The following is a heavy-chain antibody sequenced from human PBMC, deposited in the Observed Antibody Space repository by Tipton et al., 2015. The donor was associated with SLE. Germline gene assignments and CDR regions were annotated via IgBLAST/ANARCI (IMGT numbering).Heavy chain of an antibody. V-gene: IGHV3-21*01. Sequence: SLRLSCKISGFTFSDYTFSWVRQAPGKGLEWVSLISSTTRYIYYADSVKGRFTVSRDNDKDSVYLQMSTLRGEDTASYYCARVRSATISTDASDLWGPGTMVTVS. J-gene: IGHJ3*01. CDR1: GFTFSDYT. D-gene: IGHD1-26*01. CDR3: ARVRSATISTDASDL. CDR2: ISSTTRYI.